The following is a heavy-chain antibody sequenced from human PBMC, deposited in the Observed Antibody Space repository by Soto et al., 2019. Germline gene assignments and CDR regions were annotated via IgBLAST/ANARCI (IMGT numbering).Heavy chain of an antibody. D-gene: IGHD6-13*01. V-gene: IGHV1-69*02. Sequence: QVQLVQSGAEVKKPGSSVKVSCKASGGTFSSYTISWVRQAPGQGLEWMGRMIPILGIANYAQKFQGRVTITADESTSTAYMELSRLRSEDTAVYYCARGPYSSSWYYYYYYMDVWGKGTTVTVSS. CDR1: GGTFSSYT. CDR3: ARGPYSSSWYYYYYYMDV. CDR2: MIPILGIA. J-gene: IGHJ6*03.